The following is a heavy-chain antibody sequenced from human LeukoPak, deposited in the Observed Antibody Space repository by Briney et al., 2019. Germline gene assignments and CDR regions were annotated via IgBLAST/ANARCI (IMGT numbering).Heavy chain of an antibody. J-gene: IGHJ3*02. CDR3: ANSGGYCSSTSCYISVFGAFDI. CDR1: GFTFSSYA. Sequence: GGSLRLSCAASGFTFSSYAMSWVRQAPGKGLEWVSAISGSGGSTYYADSVKGRFTISRDNSKNTLYLQMNSLRAEDTAVYYCANSGGYCSSTSCYISVFGAFDIWGQGTMVTVSS. CDR2: ISGSGGST. V-gene: IGHV3-23*01. D-gene: IGHD2-2*02.